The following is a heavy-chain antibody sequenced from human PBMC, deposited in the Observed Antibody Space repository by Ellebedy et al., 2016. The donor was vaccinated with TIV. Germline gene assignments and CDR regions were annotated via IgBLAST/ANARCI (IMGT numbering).Heavy chain of an antibody. CDR2: IYYTGTT. D-gene: IGHD6-13*01. V-gene: IGHV4-59*11. Sequence: MPSETLSLTCTVSGGSLTNHFWSWIRQPPGMGLEWIASIYYTGTTNYNPSLKSRVTISVDTSKNQISLTLMSSVHAADTAVYYCARVAITAAVGGGYFDLWGRGSLVTVSS. CDR1: GGSLTNHF. CDR3: ARVAITAAVGGGYFDL. J-gene: IGHJ2*01.